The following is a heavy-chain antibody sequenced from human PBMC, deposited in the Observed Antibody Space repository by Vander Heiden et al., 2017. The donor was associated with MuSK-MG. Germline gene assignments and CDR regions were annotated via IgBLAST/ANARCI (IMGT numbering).Heavy chain of an antibody. D-gene: IGHD2-2*01. J-gene: IGHJ5*02. Sequence: QLQLQESGPGLVKPSETLSPTCRVSDGSISTSAYYWGWVRQPPGKGLEWIGSMYYSGSTYYNPSLKRGVTISVDTSKNQFSLKLSSVTAAETAVYYCARQRRYCSSTSCPSWFDPWGQGTLVTVYS. CDR1: DGSISTSAYY. CDR3: ARQRRYCSSTSCPSWFDP. CDR2: MYYSGST. V-gene: IGHV4-39*01.